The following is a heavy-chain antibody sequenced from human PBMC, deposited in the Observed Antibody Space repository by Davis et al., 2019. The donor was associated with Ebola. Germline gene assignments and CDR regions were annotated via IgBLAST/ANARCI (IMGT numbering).Heavy chain of an antibody. Sequence: GESLKISCKGSGYSFTSYWIAWVRQLPGKGLEWMGIIYSGDSDTRYRPSFEGQVTISVDRSISTAYLQWSSLKASDIAMYYCARQESPYGSSNYWGQGTLVTVSS. CDR1: GYSFTSYW. J-gene: IGHJ4*02. V-gene: IGHV5-51*01. CDR2: IYSGDSDT. CDR3: ARQESPYGSSNY. D-gene: IGHD3-10*01.